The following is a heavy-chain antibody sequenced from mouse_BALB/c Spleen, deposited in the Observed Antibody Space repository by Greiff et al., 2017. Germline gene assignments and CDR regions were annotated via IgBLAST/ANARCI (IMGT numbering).Heavy chain of an antibody. J-gene: IGHJ2*01. CDR2: ISSGSSTI. CDR3: ARADSSGNFDY. D-gene: IGHD3-2*01. Sequence: EVKLMESGGGLVKLGGSLKLSCAASGFTFSSFGMHWVRQAPEKGLEWVAYISSGSSTIYYADTVKGRFTISRDNPKNTLFLQMTSLRSEDTAMYYCARADSSGNFDYWGQGTTLTVSS. CDR1: GFTFSSFG. V-gene: IGHV5-17*02.